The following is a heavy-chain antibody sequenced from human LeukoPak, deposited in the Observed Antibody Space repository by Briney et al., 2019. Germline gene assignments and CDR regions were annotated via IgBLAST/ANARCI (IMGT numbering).Heavy chain of an antibody. J-gene: IGHJ4*02. CDR2: ISAYNGNT. CDR3: ARDVWELAPGPFDY. V-gene: IGHV1-18*01. Sequence: GASVKVSCKASGYSFTSYGISWVRQAPGQGLEWMGWISAYNGNTNYAQKLQGRVTMTTDTSTSTAYMELRSLRSDDTAVYYCARDVWELAPGPFDYWGQGTLVTVSS. D-gene: IGHD1-26*01. CDR1: GYSFTSYG.